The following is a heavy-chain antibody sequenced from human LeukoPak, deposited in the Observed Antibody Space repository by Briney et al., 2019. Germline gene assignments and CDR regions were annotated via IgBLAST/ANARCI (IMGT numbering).Heavy chain of an antibody. CDR3: ARASYGDHARGAFDI. Sequence: PSETLSLTCIVSGGSIISYYWSWIRLPAGKGLEWIGRIYTSGSTNYNPSLMSRVTMSVDTSENQFSLKLSSVTVADTDMYYCARASYGDHARGAFDIWGQGTMVTVSS. J-gene: IGHJ3*02. CDR2: IYTSGST. CDR1: GGSIISYY. V-gene: IGHV4-4*07. D-gene: IGHD4-17*01.